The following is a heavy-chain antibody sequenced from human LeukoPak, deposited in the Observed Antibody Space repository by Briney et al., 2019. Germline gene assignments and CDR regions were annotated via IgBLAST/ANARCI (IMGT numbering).Heavy chain of an antibody. CDR3: ARHYYDSSGYYYVGAFDI. Sequence: SETLSLTCTVSGGSISSYYWSWIRQPPGKGLEWIGYIYYSGSTNYNPSLKSRVTISVDTSKNQLSLKLSSVTAADTAVYYCARHYYDSSGYYYVGAFDIWGQGTMVTVSS. D-gene: IGHD3-22*01. CDR2: IYYSGST. J-gene: IGHJ3*02. V-gene: IGHV4-59*08. CDR1: GGSISSYY.